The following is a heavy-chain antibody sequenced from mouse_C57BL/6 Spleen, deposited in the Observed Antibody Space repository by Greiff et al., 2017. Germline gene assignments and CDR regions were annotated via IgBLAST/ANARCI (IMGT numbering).Heavy chain of an antibody. CDR3: ARRGNWEYDY. Sequence: QVQLQQSGAELARPGASVKLSCKASGYTFTSYGISWVKQRTGQGLEWIGESYPRSGNTYYNEKFKGKATLTADKSSSTAYMELRSLTSEDSAVYFCARRGNWEYDYWGQGTTLTVSS. V-gene: IGHV1-81*01. D-gene: IGHD4-1*01. CDR1: GYTFTSYG. J-gene: IGHJ2*01. CDR2: SYPRSGNT.